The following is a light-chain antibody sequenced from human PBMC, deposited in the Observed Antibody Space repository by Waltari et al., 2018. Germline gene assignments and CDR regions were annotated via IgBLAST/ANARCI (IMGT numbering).Light chain of an antibody. Sequence: EIMLTQSPATLSLSPGERATLSCRASQTVRTYLAWYQQKPGQAPRRLIFDASSRATGIPAKFSGSGSGTDFTLTVSNLEPEDFAVYYCQQRANWPYTFGQGTRVEI. CDR3: QQRANWPYT. J-gene: IGKJ2*01. CDR2: DAS. V-gene: IGKV3-11*01. CDR1: QTVRTY.